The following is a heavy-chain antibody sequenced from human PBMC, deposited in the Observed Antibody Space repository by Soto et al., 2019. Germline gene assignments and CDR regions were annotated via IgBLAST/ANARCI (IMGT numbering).Heavy chain of an antibody. CDR3: ARDLGGWPDY. D-gene: IGHD2-15*01. CDR1: GGSISSGGYY. V-gene: IGHV4-31*03. CDR2: IYYSGST. Sequence: PSETLSLTCTVSGGSISSGGYYWSWIRHHPGKGLEWIGYIYYSGSTYYNPSLKSRVTISVDTSKNQFSLKLSSVTAADTAVYYCARDLGGWPDYWGKGTLVTVSS. J-gene: IGHJ4*02.